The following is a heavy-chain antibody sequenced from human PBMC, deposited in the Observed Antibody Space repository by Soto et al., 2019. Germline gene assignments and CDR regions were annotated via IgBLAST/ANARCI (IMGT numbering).Heavy chain of an antibody. CDR2: INTDGSNT. Sequence: GGSLRLSCAASGLTFNRYWMHWVRHAPGKGLVWVSHINTDGSNTNYADSVKGRFTISRDNAKSTLFLQMNSLRDEDTAVYYCAREFCSGGNCYTYYYDPWGQGIPVTVSS. J-gene: IGHJ5*02. CDR1: GLTFNRYW. D-gene: IGHD2-15*01. CDR3: AREFCSGGNCYTYYYDP. V-gene: IGHV3-74*01.